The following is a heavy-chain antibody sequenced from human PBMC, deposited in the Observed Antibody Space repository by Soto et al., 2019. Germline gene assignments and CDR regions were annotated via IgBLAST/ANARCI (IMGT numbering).Heavy chain of an antibody. J-gene: IGHJ6*03. V-gene: IGHV4-59*01. CDR2: IYYSGST. CDR1: GGSISSYY. CDR3: AREIINSFYYYYDMDV. Sequence: QVQLQESGPGLVKPSETLSLTCTVSGGSISSYYWSWIRQPPGKGLEWIGYIYYSGSTNYNPSLKRRVTISVETSKNQFSLKLSSVTAADTAVYYCAREIINSFYYYYDMDVWGKGTTVTVSS.